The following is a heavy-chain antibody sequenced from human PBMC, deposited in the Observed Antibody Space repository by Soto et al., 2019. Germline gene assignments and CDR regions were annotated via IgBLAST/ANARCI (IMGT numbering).Heavy chain of an antibody. CDR3: ARDRVYYYDNSGYYNFDY. CDR1: GFTFSNYA. D-gene: IGHD3-22*01. Sequence: QVQLVESGGGVVQPGRSLRVSCAASGFTFSNYAMHWVRQAPGKGLEWVAVVSYDGSKQFYADSVEGRFTISRDSSKSTLYLHMASLSDEDTAVYYCARDRVYYYDNSGYYNFDYWGQGTLVTVSS. CDR2: VSYDGSKQ. V-gene: IGHV3-30-3*01. J-gene: IGHJ4*02.